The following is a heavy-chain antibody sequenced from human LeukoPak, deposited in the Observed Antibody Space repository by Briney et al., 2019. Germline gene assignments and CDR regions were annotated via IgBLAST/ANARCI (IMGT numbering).Heavy chain of an antibody. V-gene: IGHV4-30-4*01. D-gene: IGHD3-22*01. CDR2: IYYSGST. J-gene: IGHJ3*02. Sequence: SETLSLTCTVSGGSISSGDYYWSWIRQPPGKGLEWIGYIYYSGSTYYNPSLKSRVTISVDTSKNQFSLKLSSVTAADTAVYYCARGYYDSSGYSAPDAFDIWGQGTMVTVSS. CDR3: ARGYYDSSGYSAPDAFDI. CDR1: GGSISSGDYY.